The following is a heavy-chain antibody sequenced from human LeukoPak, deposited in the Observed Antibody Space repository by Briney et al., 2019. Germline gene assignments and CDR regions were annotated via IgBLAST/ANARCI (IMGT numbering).Heavy chain of an antibody. Sequence: GGSLRLSCAASGFTFDDYGMSWVRQAPGKGLEWVSGINWNGGSTGYADSVRGRFTISRDNAKNSLYLQMNSLRAEDTALYYCARLKLMVAPDYWGQGTLVTVSS. CDR3: ARLKLMVAPDY. J-gene: IGHJ4*02. CDR1: GFTFDDYG. D-gene: IGHD2-8*01. CDR2: INWNGGST. V-gene: IGHV3-20*04.